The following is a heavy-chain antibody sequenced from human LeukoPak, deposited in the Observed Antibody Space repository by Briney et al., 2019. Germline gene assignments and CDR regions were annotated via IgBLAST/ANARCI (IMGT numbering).Heavy chain of an antibody. CDR1: GGSISSSSYY. CDR2: IYYSGST. J-gene: IGHJ5*02. CDR3: ARGTYTSASLETFDP. Sequence: SETLSLTCTVSGGSISSSSYYWGWIRQPPGKGLEWIGSIYYSGSTYYNPSLKSRVTMSVDTSKNQFSLKLSSVTAADTAVYYCARGTYTSASLETFDPWGQGTLVTVSS. D-gene: IGHD2-2*02. V-gene: IGHV4-39*07.